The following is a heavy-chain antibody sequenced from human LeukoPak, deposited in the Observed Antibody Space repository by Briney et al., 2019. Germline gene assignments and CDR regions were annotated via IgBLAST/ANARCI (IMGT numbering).Heavy chain of an antibody. V-gene: IGHV4-4*07. CDR1: GGSIISYY. Sequence: SETLSLTCTVSGGSIISYYWSWIRQPAGKGLEWIGRIYTSGSTNYNPSLKSRVTMSVDTSKNQFSLKLSSVTAADTAVYYCARDRYGSGSYYKSWFDPWGQGTLVTVSS. CDR3: ARDRYGSGSYYKSWFDP. J-gene: IGHJ5*02. D-gene: IGHD3-10*01. CDR2: IYTSGST.